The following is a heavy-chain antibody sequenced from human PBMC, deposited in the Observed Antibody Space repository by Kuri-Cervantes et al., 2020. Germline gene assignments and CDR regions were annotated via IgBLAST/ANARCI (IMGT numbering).Heavy chain of an antibody. D-gene: IGHD2-15*01. CDR3: ARVRRVGHTGYYMDV. Sequence: ASVKVSCKVSGYTFTSYDINWVRQATGQGLEWMGWINPNSGGTNYAQKFQGRVTMTRDTSISTAYMELSRLRSDDTAVYYCARVRRVGHTGYYMDVWGKGTTVTVSS. CDR1: GYTFTSYD. J-gene: IGHJ6*03. CDR2: INPNSGGT. V-gene: IGHV1-2*02.